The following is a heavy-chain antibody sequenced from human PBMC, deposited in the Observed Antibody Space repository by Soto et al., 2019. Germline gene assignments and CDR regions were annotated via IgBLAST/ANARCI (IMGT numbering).Heavy chain of an antibody. V-gene: IGHV1-18*01. CDR1: GYTFTSNG. CDR2: ISAYNGNT. J-gene: IGHJ4*02. D-gene: IGHD3-10*01. CDR3: ARVYGSGTLGLNDY. Sequence: ASVKVSCKASGYTFTSNGISWVRQAPGQGLEWMGWISAYNGNTNYAQKLQGRVTMTTDTSTSTAYMELRSLRSDDTAVYYCARVYGSGTLGLNDYWGQGTLVTVSS.